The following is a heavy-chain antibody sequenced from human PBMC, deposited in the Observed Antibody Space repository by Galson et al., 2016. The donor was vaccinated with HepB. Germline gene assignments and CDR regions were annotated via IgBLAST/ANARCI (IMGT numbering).Heavy chain of an antibody. Sequence: ETLSLTCTVSGXSIXXXFWXXXRQPXGKGLXWIAYIYYSGTTNYNPSLNSRVTISLDTSKSQFSLTVTSVTAADTAVYSCARSYGGYAFDIWGQGTMVTVSS. CDR2: IYYSGTT. CDR1: GXSIXXXF. CDR3: ARSYGGYAFDI. V-gene: IGHV4-59*01. J-gene: IGHJ3*02. D-gene: IGHD4-23*01.